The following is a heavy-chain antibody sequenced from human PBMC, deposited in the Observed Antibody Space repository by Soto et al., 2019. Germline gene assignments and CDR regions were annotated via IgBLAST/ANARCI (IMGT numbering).Heavy chain of an antibody. CDR1: GGTFSIYA. CDR3: ARYDSSGYYQFDY. J-gene: IGHJ4*02. V-gene: IGHV1-69*13. Sequence: SVKVSCKASGGTFSIYAISWVRQAPGQGLEWMGGIIPIFGTANYAQKFQGRVTITADESTSTAYMELSSLRSEDTAVYYCARYDSSGYYQFDYWGQGTLVTVS. D-gene: IGHD3-22*01. CDR2: IIPIFGTA.